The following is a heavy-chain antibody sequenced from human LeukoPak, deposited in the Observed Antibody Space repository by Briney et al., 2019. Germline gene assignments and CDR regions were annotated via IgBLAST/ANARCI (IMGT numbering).Heavy chain of an antibody. J-gene: IGHJ4*02. V-gene: IGHV3-7*01. CDR3: AGGAGWTIDY. CDR1: GFSFSNYW. CDR2: IKQDGSEK. Sequence: GGSLRVSCAASGFSFSNYWMNWVRQAPGKGLEWVAIIKQDGSEKLYVDSVKGRFTISRDNAKNTLYLQMNSLRAEDTAVYYCAGGAGWTIDYWGPGTLVTVSS. D-gene: IGHD2-15*01.